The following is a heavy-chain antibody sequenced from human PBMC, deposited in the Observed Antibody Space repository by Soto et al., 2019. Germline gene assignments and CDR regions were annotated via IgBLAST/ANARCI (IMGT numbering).Heavy chain of an antibody. CDR3: ARDRAPRGWSYLDL. V-gene: IGHV1-69*01. CDR2: IIPIFGTP. Sequence: QVQLVQSGAEVKKPGSSVKISCKALGGSFSDYAISWVRQAPGQGLEWMGGIIPIFGTPNYGQKFQDRVTFTAHESTNTAYMELSRLTSEAMAVYCWARDRAPRGWSYLDLWGQGTQVNVAS. D-gene: IGHD3-22*01. CDR1: GGSFSDYA. J-gene: IGHJ4*02.